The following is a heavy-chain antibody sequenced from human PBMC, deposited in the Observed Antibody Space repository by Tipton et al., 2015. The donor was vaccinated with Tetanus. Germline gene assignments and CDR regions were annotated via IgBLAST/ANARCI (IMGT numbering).Heavy chain of an antibody. CDR3: AREADCSGGSCFSGDFDN. V-gene: IGHV3-33*01. Sequence: SLRLSCAASGFIFSSYGIHWVRRAPGKGLEWAAVSWYDGTDKYYADSVKGRFTISRDNSKNTLYLQMNSLRAEDTAVYYCAREADCSGGSCFSGDFDNWGQGTQVTVSS. D-gene: IGHD2-15*01. CDR2: SWYDGTDK. J-gene: IGHJ4*02. CDR1: GFIFSSYG.